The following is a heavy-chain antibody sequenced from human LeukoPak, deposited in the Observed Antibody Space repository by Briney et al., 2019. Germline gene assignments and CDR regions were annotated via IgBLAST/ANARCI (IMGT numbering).Heavy chain of an antibody. D-gene: IGHD1-26*01. V-gene: IGHV1-69*13. J-gene: IGHJ5*02. CDR1: GGTFSSYA. CDR3: ARDRRGGSGSYRGYNWFDP. Sequence: GASVKVSCKASGGTFSSYAISWVRQAPGQGLEWMGGIIPIFGTANYAQKFQGRVTITADESTSTAYMELSSLRSEDTAVYYCARDRRGGSGSYRGYNWFDPWGQGTLVTVSS. CDR2: IIPIFGTA.